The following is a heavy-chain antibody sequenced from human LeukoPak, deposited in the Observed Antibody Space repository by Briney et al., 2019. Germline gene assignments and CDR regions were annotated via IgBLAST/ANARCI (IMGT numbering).Heavy chain of an antibody. D-gene: IGHD3-22*01. CDR2: ISGSGGST. CDR3: ATPNDSSDYYRSEYFQH. CDR1: GFTFKSYA. J-gene: IGHJ1*01. Sequence: GGSLRLSCAASGFTFKSYAMNWVRQAPRQGLEWVSGISGSGGSTYYADSVKGRFTISRDNSKNTLYLQMNSLRAEDTAVYYCATPNDSSDYYRSEYFQHWGQGTLVTVSS. V-gene: IGHV3-23*01.